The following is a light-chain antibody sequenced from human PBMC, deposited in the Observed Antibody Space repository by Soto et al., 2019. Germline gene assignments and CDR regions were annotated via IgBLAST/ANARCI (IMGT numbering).Light chain of an antibody. J-gene: IGLJ2*01. V-gene: IGLV2-14*02. CDR1: RSDIGSYNL. CDR3: QVWDSSSQHVV. CDR2: EGH. Sequence: QSALTQPASVSGSPGESITILCTGSRSDIGSYNLVSWYQQHPGKAPKLVIFEGHKRPSDISDRFSGSKSAYTASLIIDRVEAGDEAAYYCQVWDSSSQHVVFGVGTKLTVL.